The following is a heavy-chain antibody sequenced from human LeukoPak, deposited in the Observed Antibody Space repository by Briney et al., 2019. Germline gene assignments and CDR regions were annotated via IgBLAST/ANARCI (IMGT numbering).Heavy chain of an antibody. J-gene: IGHJ4*02. CDR3: ARMYSSSWYRSAFDY. CDR1: GGSISSYY. Sequence: SETLSLTCTVSGGSISSYYWSWIRQPPGKGLEWIGYIYYSGSTNYNPSLKSRVTISVDTSKNQFSLKLSSVTAADTAVYYCARMYSSSWYRSAFDYWGQGTLVTVSS. D-gene: IGHD6-13*01. CDR2: IYYSGST. V-gene: IGHV4-59*01.